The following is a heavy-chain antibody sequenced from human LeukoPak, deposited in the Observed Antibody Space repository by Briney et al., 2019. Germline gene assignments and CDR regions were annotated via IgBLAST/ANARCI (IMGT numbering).Heavy chain of an antibody. CDR2: IRSRDYGETT. CDR1: GFTFGDYA. J-gene: IGHJ4*02. V-gene: IGHV3-49*04. Sequence: GGSLRLSCTASGFTFGDYAMSWVRQAPGEGLEWVGFIRSRDYGETTAYAASVKGRFSISRDDSKGIAYLQMNSLKTDDTAIYYCTKGIVTTDYWGQGTLVTVSS. D-gene: IGHD1-26*01. CDR3: TKGIVTTDY.